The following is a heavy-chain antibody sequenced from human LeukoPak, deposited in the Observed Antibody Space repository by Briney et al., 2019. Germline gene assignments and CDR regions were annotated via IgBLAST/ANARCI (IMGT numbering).Heavy chain of an antibody. CDR3: ATLGYWGSYRYTSNWFDP. CDR1: GYSFTSYW. Sequence: AGESLKISCKGSGYSFTSYWIGWVRQMPGKGLEWMGIIYPGDSDTRYSPSFQGQVTISADKSISTAYLQWSSLKASDTAMYYCATLGYWGSYRYTSNWFDPWGQGTLVTVSS. CDR2: IYPGDSDT. J-gene: IGHJ5*02. D-gene: IGHD3-16*02. V-gene: IGHV5-51*01.